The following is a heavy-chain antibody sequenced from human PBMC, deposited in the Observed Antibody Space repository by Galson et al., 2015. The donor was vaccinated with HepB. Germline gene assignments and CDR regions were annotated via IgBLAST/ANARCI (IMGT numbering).Heavy chain of an antibody. CDR3: AKDTGGEVPAQLDY. Sequence: SLRLSCAASGFTFDDYAMHWVRQAPGKGLEWVSGISWNSGSIGYADSVKGRFTISRDNAKNSLYLQMNSLRAEDTALYYCAKDTGGEVPAQLDYWGQGTLVTVSS. D-gene: IGHD2-2*01. CDR1: GFTFDDYA. CDR2: ISWNSGSI. V-gene: IGHV3-9*01. J-gene: IGHJ4*02.